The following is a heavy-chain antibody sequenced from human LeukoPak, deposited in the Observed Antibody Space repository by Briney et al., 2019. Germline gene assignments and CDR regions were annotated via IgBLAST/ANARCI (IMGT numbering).Heavy chain of an antibody. V-gene: IGHV1-46*03. D-gene: IGHD2-15*01. Sequence: ASVKVSCKASGYTFTSYYMHWVRQAPGQGLEWMGIINPSGGSTSYAQKFQGRVTMSRDTSTSTVYMELSSLRSEDTAVYYCARDPSSGHIVGRFDPWGQGTLVTVSS. CDR1: GYTFTSYY. J-gene: IGHJ5*02. CDR2: INPSGGST. CDR3: ARDPSSGHIVGRFDP.